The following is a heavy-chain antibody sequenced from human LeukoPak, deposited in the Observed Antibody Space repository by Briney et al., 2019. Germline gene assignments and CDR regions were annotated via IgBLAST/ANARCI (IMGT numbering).Heavy chain of an antibody. CDR2: IYNSGST. D-gene: IGHD2-21*01. V-gene: IGHV4-59*01. Sequence: SETLSLTYTLSDASITNYCSRCVRQPPGKGLEWIGNIYNSGSTDYNPSLKSRVTISVNTSKNQISLKLNSVTAADTAVYYCARDKGRYWYVTLCGRGTLVTVSS. J-gene: IGHJ2*01. CDR1: DASITNYC. CDR3: ARDKGRYWYVTL.